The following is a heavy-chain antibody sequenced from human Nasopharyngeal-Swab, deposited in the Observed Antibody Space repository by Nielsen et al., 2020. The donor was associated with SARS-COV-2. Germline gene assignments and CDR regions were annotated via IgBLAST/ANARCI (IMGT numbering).Heavy chain of an antibody. CDR2: FSYTGIT. V-gene: IGHV4-61*05. CDR1: GGSISSGSIRSYS. D-gene: IGHD1-26*01. CDR3: AREVVGGLVDS. Sequence: SETLSLTCTVSGGSISSGSIRSYSWRWIRQSPGKGLEWIGYFSYTGITNYNPSLKSRVTISVDMSKNQFSLKLSSVAAADTAVYYCAREVVGGLVDSWGQGTLVTVSS. J-gene: IGHJ4*02.